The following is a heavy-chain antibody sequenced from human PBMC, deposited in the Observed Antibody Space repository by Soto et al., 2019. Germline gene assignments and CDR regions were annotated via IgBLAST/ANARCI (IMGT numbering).Heavy chain of an antibody. CDR1: GDSISSFNW. Sequence: PSETLSLTCGVSGDSISSFNWWSWVRQPPGKGLEWIGEIFQGGSTNYNPSLRGRVSISVDKSKNQFSLNLRSVTAADTAVYYCARGRFLDPFDYWGQGTRVTVSS. CDR2: IFQGGST. CDR3: ARGRFLDPFDY. D-gene: IGHD3-3*01. J-gene: IGHJ4*02. V-gene: IGHV4-4*02.